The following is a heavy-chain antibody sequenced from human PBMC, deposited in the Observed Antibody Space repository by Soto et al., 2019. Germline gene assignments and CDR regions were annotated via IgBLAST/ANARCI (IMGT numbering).Heavy chain of an antibody. J-gene: IGHJ6*03. V-gene: IGHV4-34*01. CDR2: THHSGST. D-gene: IGHD3-9*01. Sequence: PSETLSLTCAVYGGSLSGNYWGWIRQPPGKGLEWIGETHHSGSTAYNPSLKSRVTISVDKSKNQFSLKLSSVTAADTAVYYCARVTAGYDILTGYYTAPLYYYYMDVWGKGTTVTVSS. CDR1: GGSLSGNY. CDR3: ARVTAGYDILTGYYTAPLYYYYMDV.